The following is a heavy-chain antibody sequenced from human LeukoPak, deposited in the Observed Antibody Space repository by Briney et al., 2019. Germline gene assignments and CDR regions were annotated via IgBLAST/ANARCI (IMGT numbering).Heavy chain of an antibody. J-gene: IGHJ5*02. Sequence: SGPTLVNPTQTLTLTCTFSGFSLSTTDMGVGWIRQPPGKALEWLALIYWNDDKRYSPSLKSRLTITKDTSKNQVVLTMTNMDPVDTATYYCIQRPINCGVTSWGQGSLVTVSS. V-gene: IGHV2-5*01. CDR1: GFSLSTTDMG. CDR3: IQRPINCGVTS. D-gene: IGHD7-27*01. CDR2: IYWNDDK.